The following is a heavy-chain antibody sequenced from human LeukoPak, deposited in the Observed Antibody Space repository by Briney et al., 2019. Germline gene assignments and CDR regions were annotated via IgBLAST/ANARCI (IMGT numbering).Heavy chain of an antibody. V-gene: IGHV1-46*01. J-gene: IGHJ4*02. CDR1: RYTFTSYY. D-gene: IGHD5-24*01. CDR3: ARESRDGAVDLIFDY. Sequence: ASVKVSCKASRYTFTSYYMHWVRQAPGQGLEWMGIINPSGGSTSYAQKFQGRVTMTRDTSTSTVYMELSSLRSEDTAVYYCARESRDGAVDLIFDYWGQGTLVTVSS. CDR2: INPSGGST.